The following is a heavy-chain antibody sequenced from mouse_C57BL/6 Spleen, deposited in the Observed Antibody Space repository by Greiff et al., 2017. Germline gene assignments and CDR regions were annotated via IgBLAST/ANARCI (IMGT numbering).Heavy chain of an antibody. CDR3: ARDTGYDYDVYAMDY. CDR1: GFTFSSYA. V-gene: IGHV5-4*01. CDR2: ISDGGSYT. D-gene: IGHD2-4*01. Sequence: EVKVVESGGGLVKPGGSLKLSCAASGFTFSSYAMSWVRQTPEKRLEWVATISDGGSYTYYPDNVKGRFTISRDNAKNNLYLQMSHLKSEDTAMYYCARDTGYDYDVYAMDYWGQGTSVTVSS. J-gene: IGHJ4*01.